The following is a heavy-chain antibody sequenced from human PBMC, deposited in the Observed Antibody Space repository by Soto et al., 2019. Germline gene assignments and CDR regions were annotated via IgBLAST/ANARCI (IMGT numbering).Heavy chain of an antibody. D-gene: IGHD6-25*01. CDR1: GGTFSSDV. V-gene: IGHV1-69*13. CDR3: ARGRDGSGYYFDN. CDR2: IVPIFGRA. J-gene: IGHJ4*02. Sequence: SVKVSCKASGGTFSSDVISWVRQAPGQGLEWMGGIVPIFGRADYAQKFQGRVTITADESTSTGYMELSSLRSEDTAVFYCARGRDGSGYYFDNWGQGTLVTVSS.